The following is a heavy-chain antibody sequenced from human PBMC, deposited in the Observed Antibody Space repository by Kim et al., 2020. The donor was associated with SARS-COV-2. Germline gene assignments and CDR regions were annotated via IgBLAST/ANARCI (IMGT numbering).Heavy chain of an antibody. CDR1: GFTVSSNY. CDR3: ARVKAVVWGGYFDY. J-gene: IGHJ4*02. Sequence: GGSLRLSCAASGFTVSSNYMSWVRQAPGKGLEWVSVIYSGGSTYYADSVKGRFTISRDNSKNTLYLQMNSLRAEDTAVYYCARVKAVVWGGYFDYWGQGTLVTVSS. CDR2: IYSGGST. V-gene: IGHV3-53*01. D-gene: IGHD6-19*01.